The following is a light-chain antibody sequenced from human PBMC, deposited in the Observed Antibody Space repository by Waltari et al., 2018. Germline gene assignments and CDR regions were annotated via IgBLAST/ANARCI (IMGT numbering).Light chain of an antibody. CDR1: SSNIGTNY. J-gene: IGLJ2*01. V-gene: IGLV1-51*02. CDR3: GTWDAYLNAGI. Sequence: QSVLTQPPSVSAAPGQKVSISCSGSSSNIGTNYVSWYQQLPGTAPKLLIYETDSRPSGIPGRFSGSRSGTSATLDITGLHTGDEADYYCGTWDAYLNAGIFGGGTKVTVL. CDR2: ETD.